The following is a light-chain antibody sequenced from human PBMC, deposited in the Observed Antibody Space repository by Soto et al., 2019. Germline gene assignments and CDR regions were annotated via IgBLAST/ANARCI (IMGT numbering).Light chain of an antibody. CDR2: EVS. Sequence: QSVLTQPASVSGSPGQSITISCTGTSSDVGSYNHVSWYQQHPGKAPKLMIYEVSKRPSGVSNRFSGSKSGNTASLTISGLQAEDEADYYCCSYAGSSTYVFGTGTKVTV. V-gene: IGLV2-23*02. CDR1: SSDVGSYNH. CDR3: CSYAGSSTYV. J-gene: IGLJ1*01.